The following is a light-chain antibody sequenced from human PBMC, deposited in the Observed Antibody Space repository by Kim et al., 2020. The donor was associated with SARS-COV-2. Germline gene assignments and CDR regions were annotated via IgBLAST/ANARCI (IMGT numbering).Light chain of an antibody. J-gene: IGKJ2*01. CDR3: HQYQSYPYT. V-gene: IGKV1-5*01. CDR2: DAS. CDR1: QSINSW. Sequence: SASVGDRVTITCRVSQSINSWLAWYQQQPGTAPKLLIYDASSLQSGVPPRFSGRGSGTEFTLTISSLQPDDFATYYCHQYQSYPYTFGQGTKLEI.